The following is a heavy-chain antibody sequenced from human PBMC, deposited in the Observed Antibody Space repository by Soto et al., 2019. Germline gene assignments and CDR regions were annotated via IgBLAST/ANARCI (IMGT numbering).Heavy chain of an antibody. CDR3: AKVRDSSSLGPLDY. CDR2: ISWNSGSI. CDR1: GFTFDDYA. J-gene: IGHJ4*02. Sequence: GGSLRLSCAASGFTFDDYAMHWVRQAPGKGLEWVSGISWNSGSIGYADSVKGRFTISRDNAKNSLYLQMNSLRAEDTALYYCAKVRDSSSLGPLDYWGQGTLVTVSS. V-gene: IGHV3-9*01. D-gene: IGHD6-6*01.